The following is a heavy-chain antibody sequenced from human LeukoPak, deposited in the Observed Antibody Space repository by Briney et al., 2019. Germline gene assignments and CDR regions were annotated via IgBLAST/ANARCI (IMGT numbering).Heavy chain of an antibody. CDR1: GGSFSDYY. Sequence: PSETLSLTCAVYGGSFSDYYWSWIRQPPGKGLEWIGSIYYSGSTYYNPSLKSRVTISVDTSKNQFSLKLSSVTAADTAVYYCARQSSMGVVIFDYWGQGTLVTVSS. D-gene: IGHD3-3*01. V-gene: IGHV4-34*01. CDR2: IYYSGST. CDR3: ARQSSMGVVIFDY. J-gene: IGHJ4*02.